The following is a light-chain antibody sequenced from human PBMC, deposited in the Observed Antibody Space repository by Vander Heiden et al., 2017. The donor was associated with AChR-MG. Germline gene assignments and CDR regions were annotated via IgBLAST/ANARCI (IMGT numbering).Light chain of an antibody. CDR2: AAS. CDR3: QQIDSTPPNT. Sequence: DIQMTQSPSSLSASVGDRVAITCRASQSISSYLNWYQQKPGKAPKLLLYAASSLQSGVPSRFSGSGSGTDFTLTISSLQPEDFATYYCQQIDSTPPNTFGQGTKLEIK. J-gene: IGKJ2*01. CDR1: QSISSY. V-gene: IGKV1-39*01.